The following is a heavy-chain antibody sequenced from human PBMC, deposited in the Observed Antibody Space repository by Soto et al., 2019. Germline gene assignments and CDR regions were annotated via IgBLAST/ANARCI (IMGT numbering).Heavy chain of an antibody. CDR3: AREKGPHDYGDYVWFDP. J-gene: IGHJ5*02. CDR2: IYYSGST. Sequence: QVQLQESGPGLVKPSQTLSLTCTVSGGSISSGGYYWSWIRQHPGKGLEWIGYIYYSGSTYSNPSLKSRVTISVDTSKNQFSLKLSSVTAADTAVYYCAREKGPHDYGDYVWFDPWGQGTLVTVSS. CDR1: GGSISSGGYY. D-gene: IGHD4-17*01. V-gene: IGHV4-31*03.